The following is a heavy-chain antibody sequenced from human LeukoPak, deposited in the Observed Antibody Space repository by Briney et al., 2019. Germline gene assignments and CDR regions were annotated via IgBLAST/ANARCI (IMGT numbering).Heavy chain of an antibody. J-gene: IGHJ4*02. V-gene: IGHV3-64*01. D-gene: IGHD6-13*01. CDR2: ITPNGGST. CDR1: GFTFSSFA. CDR3: ARALGAAAGLFFDF. Sequence: GGSLRLFCAPSGFTFSSFAMHWVRQAPGKGLEYVSAITPNGGSTYYANSVKGRFTISRDDSKNTLYLQMGSLKVEDMAVYYCARALGAAAGLFFDFWGQGALVTVSS.